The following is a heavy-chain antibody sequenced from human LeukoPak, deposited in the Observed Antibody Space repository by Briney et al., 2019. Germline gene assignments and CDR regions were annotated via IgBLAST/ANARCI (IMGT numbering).Heavy chain of an antibody. Sequence: GGSLRLSCEASGFTFRTYTVNWVRKAPGKGLEGVSSIASDTTYMKYADSVKGRFSVSRDNAKNSVFLEMKSLRADDTAVYFCARDYYDSSASATFDYWGRGTLVTVSS. V-gene: IGHV3-21*06. D-gene: IGHD3-22*01. CDR1: GFTFRTYT. J-gene: IGHJ4*02. CDR2: IASDTTYM. CDR3: ARDYYDSSASATFDY.